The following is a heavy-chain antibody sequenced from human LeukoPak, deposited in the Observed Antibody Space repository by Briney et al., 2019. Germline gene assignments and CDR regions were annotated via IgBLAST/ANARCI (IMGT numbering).Heavy chain of an antibody. CDR2: IKSGGSST. CDR1: GFTFSSYG. Sequence: GGSLRLSCAASGFTFSSYGMHWVRQAPGKGLVWVSRIKSGGSSTSYADSVKGRFTISRDNAKNTLYLQMNSLRAEDTAVYYCARGYYDSSDAIDYWGQGTLVTVSS. V-gene: IGHV3-74*01. J-gene: IGHJ4*02. CDR3: ARGYYDSSDAIDY. D-gene: IGHD3-22*01.